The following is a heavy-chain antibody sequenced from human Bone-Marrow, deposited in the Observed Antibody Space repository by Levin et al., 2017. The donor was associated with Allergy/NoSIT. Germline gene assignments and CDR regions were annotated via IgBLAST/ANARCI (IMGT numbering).Heavy chain of an antibody. CDR1: GFTFNTYA. V-gene: IGHV3-23*01. CDR3: ANALVSAAVPRFSY. D-gene: IGHD2-2*01. J-gene: IGHJ4*02. Sequence: ASVKVSCAASGFTFNTYAMTWVRQAPGKGLEWVSSIGARGDGTYYADSVKGRFTISRDNSKNTVYLQMNNLRVEDTAIYYCANALVSAAVPRFSYWGQGTLVTVSS. CDR2: IGARGDGT.